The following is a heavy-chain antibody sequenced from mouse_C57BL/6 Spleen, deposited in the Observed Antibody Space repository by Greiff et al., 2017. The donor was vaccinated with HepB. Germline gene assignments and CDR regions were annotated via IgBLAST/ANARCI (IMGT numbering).Heavy chain of an antibody. V-gene: IGHV1-80*01. CDR1: GYAFRSYW. CDR3: ARSTLLRNFDY. CDR2: IYPGDGDT. J-gene: IGHJ2*01. Sequence: QVQLKESGAELVKPGASVKISCKASGYAFRSYWMNWVKQRPGKGLEWIGQIYPGDGDTNYNGKFKGKATLTADKSSSTAYMQLSSLTSEDSAVYFCARSTLLRNFDYWGQGTTLTVSS. D-gene: IGHD1-2*01.